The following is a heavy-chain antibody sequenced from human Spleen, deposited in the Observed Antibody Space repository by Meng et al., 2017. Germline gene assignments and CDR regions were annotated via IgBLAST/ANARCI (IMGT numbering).Heavy chain of an antibody. D-gene: IGHD5-12*01. J-gene: IGHJ4*02. V-gene: IGHV3-21*01. Sequence: GESLKISCAASGFSVSHNYMNWVRQAPGKGLEWVSSISSSSSYIYYADSVKGRFTISKDNAKNSLYLQMNSLRAEDTAVYYCARDEDHMVATYPNYWGQGTLVTVSS. CDR1: GFSVSHNY. CDR3: ARDEDHMVATYPNY. CDR2: ISSSSSYI.